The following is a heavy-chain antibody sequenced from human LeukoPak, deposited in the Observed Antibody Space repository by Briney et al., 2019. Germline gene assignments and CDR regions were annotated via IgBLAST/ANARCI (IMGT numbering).Heavy chain of an antibody. CDR3: AKGFGDTTFGVVTANDY. CDR2: ISGVGDRT. Sequence: PGGSLRLSCAASGFTFSRYAMTWVRQAPGKGLEWVSTISGVGDRTYFADSVKGRFTVSRENSKSTVYLQMNRLRAEDTAVYYCAKGFGDTTFGVVTANDYWGQGILVIVSS. V-gene: IGHV3-23*01. CDR1: GFTFSRYA. J-gene: IGHJ4*02. D-gene: IGHD3-3*01.